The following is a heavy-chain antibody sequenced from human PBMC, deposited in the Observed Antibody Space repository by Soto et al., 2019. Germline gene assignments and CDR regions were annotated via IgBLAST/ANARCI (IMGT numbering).Heavy chain of an antibody. CDR3: ARDWGYCSGGTCHYGMDV. V-gene: IGHV3-48*02. D-gene: IGHD2-15*01. Sequence: GGSLRLSCAASGFSFSSYRMNWVRQAPGKGPEWLSYISSSSRTIYYADSVKGRFTISRDNAQNSLSLQMNSLRDEDTAIYYCARDWGYCSGGTCHYGMDVWGQGTTVTVSS. CDR2: ISSSSRTI. CDR1: GFSFSSYR. J-gene: IGHJ6*02.